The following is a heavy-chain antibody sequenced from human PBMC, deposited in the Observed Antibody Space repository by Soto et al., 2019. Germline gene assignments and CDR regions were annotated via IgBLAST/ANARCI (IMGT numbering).Heavy chain of an antibody. Sequence: QVQLQQSGPGLVKPSQTLSLTCAISGDSVSSNSAAWNWIRQSPSRGLEWLGRTYYRSKWYNDYAVSVKSRITINPDTSKNQFSLQLNSVTPEDTAVYYCVRGIVVPAAPGYFDWLLFHYWGQGTLVTVSS. CDR3: VRGIVVPAAPGYFDWLLFHY. V-gene: IGHV6-1*01. D-gene: IGHD3-9*01. CDR1: GDSVSSNSAA. CDR2: TYYRSKWYN. J-gene: IGHJ4*02.